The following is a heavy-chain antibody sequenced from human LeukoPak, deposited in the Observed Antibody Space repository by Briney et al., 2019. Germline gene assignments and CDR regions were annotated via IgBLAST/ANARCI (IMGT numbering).Heavy chain of an antibody. CDR3: ARAPGVYGDPFDY. D-gene: IGHD4-17*01. Sequence: ASVKVSCKASGGTFSSYAISWVRQAPGQGLEWMGWISAYNGNTNYAQKLQGRVTMTIDTSTSTAYMELRSLRSDDTAVYYCARAPGVYGDPFDYWGQGTLVTVSS. J-gene: IGHJ4*02. CDR1: GGTFSSYA. V-gene: IGHV1-18*01. CDR2: ISAYNGNT.